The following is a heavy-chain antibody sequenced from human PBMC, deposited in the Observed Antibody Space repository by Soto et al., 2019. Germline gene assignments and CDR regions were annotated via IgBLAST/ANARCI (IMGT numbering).Heavy chain of an antibody. V-gene: IGHV3-30*18. Sequence: PGGSLRLSCAASGFPFSIYGMHLVRQAPGKGLEWVAVISYDGSNKYYADSVKGRFTISRDNSKNTLYLQMNSLRAEDTAVYYCAKEGGYYKHSFNYWDQGTLVTVSS. CDR1: GFPFSIYG. J-gene: IGHJ4*02. CDR2: ISYDGSNK. CDR3: AKEGGYYKHSFNY. D-gene: IGHD3-22*01.